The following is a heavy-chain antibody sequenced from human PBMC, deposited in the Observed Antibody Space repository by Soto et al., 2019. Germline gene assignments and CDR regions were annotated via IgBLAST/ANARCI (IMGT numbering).Heavy chain of an antibody. CDR1: GYTFTSYG. CDR3: ERDFYLLRSNPPLRLYWFDP. Sequence: ASVKVSCKASGYTFTSYGISWVRQAPGQGLEWMGWISAYNGNTNYAQKLQGRVTMTTDTSTSTTYMELRSLRSDDTAVYDYERDFYLLRSNPPLRLYWFDPWGQGNLVTVSP. D-gene: IGHD3-16*01. V-gene: IGHV1-18*01. CDR2: ISAYNGNT. J-gene: IGHJ5*02.